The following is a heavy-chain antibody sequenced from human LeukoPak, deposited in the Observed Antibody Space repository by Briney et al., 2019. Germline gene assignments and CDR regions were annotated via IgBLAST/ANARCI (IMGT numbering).Heavy chain of an antibody. CDR2: ISHDGTVQ. Sequence: GRSLRLSCAASGFTFSSYGMQWVRRAPGKGLEWVAVISHDGTVQHYADSVKGRFTISRDNSDNTLYLQMNSLRDEDTAMYYCAKEGTAMASSYFDYWGQGTLITVSS. V-gene: IGHV3-30*18. CDR3: AKEGTAMASSYFDY. CDR1: GFTFSSYG. D-gene: IGHD5-18*01. J-gene: IGHJ4*02.